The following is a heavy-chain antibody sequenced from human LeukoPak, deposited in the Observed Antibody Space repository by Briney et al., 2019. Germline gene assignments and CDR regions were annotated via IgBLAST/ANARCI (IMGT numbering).Heavy chain of an antibody. D-gene: IGHD3-10*01. J-gene: IGHJ6*02. V-gene: IGHV1-69*13. CDR2: IIPTSGTA. CDR3: ARDSYYGSGRYYYYAMDV. Sequence: ASVKVSCKASVGTFRSYAISWVRQAPGQGLEWMGRIIPTSGTANYAQKFQGRVTITADEFTSTAYMELSSLRSEDTAVYYCARDSYYGSGRYYYYAMDVWGQGTTVTVSS. CDR1: VGTFRSYA.